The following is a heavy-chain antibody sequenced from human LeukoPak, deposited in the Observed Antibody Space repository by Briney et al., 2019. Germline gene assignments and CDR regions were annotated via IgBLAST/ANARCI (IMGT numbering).Heavy chain of an antibody. D-gene: IGHD3-10*01. CDR1: GYTFTGYY. V-gene: IGHV1-2*02. Sequence: ASVKASCKASGYTFTGYYMHWVRQAPGQGLEWMGWINPNSGGTNYAQKFQGRVTMTRDTSISTAYMELSRLRSDDTAVYYCARAYIGLLWFGELTYGMDVWGQGTTVTVSS. CDR3: ARAYIGLLWFGELTYGMDV. J-gene: IGHJ6*02. CDR2: INPNSGGT.